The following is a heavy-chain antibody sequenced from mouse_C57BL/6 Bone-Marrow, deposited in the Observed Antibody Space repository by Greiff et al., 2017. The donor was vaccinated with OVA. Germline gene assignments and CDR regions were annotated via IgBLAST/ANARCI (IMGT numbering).Heavy chain of an antibody. CDR2: ISNGGGST. V-gene: IGHV5-12*01. J-gene: IGHJ4*01. Sequence: EVQVVESGGGLVQPGGSLKLSCAASGFTFSDYYMYWVRQTPEKRLEWVAYISNGGGSTYYPDTVKGRFTISRDNAKNTLYLQMSRLKSEDTAMYYCARQTYYYGSSFLYYAMDYWGQGTSVTVSS. CDR1: GFTFSDYY. D-gene: IGHD1-1*01. CDR3: ARQTYYYGSSFLYYAMDY.